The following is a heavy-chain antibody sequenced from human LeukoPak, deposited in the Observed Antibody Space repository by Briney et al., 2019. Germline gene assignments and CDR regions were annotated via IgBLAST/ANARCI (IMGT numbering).Heavy chain of an antibody. V-gene: IGHV3-30-3*01. Sequence: GGSLRLSCAASGFTFSSYAMHWVRQAPGKGLEWVAVISYDGSNKYYADSVKGRFTISRDNSKNTLYLQMNSLRAEDTAVYYCARDRSGNFDYWGQGTLVTVSS. CDR3: ARDRSGNFDY. J-gene: IGHJ4*02. CDR1: GFTFSSYA. CDR2: ISYDGSNK. D-gene: IGHD3-3*01.